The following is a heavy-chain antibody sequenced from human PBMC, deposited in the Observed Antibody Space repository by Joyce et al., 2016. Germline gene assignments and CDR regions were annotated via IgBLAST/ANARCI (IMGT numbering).Heavy chain of an antibody. V-gene: IGHV3-53*04. D-gene: IGHD5-18*01. CDR1: GFIVSRNY. CDR2: IYSGGTT. J-gene: IGHJ3*02. CDR3: ARGGYSYGYGDAFDI. Sequence: EVRLVESGGGLVQPGGSLSLSCAASGFIVSRNYVSWVRQAPGKGLEWGSVIYSGGTTYYADSVKGRFTISRHNSKNTLYLQMSSLRAEDTAVYYCARGGYSYGYGDAFDIWGQGTMVTVSS.